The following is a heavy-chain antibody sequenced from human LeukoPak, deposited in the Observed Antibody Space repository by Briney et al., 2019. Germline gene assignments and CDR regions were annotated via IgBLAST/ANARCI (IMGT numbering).Heavy chain of an antibody. CDR1: GGSINYGVYY. CDR3: ARADDYLNAFDI. J-gene: IGHJ3*02. D-gene: IGHD5-24*01. V-gene: IGHV4-31*03. Sequence: PSETLSFTCTVSGGSINYGVYYWSWIREHPGKGMGWIGYIYYSGSTYYNPSLKSRVTISVDTSKNQFSLKLSSVTAADTAVYYCARADDYLNAFDIWGQGTMVTVSS. CDR2: IYYSGST.